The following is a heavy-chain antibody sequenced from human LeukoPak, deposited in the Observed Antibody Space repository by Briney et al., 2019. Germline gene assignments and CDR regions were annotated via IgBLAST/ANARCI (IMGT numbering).Heavy chain of an antibody. J-gene: IGHJ4*02. CDR3: ARHVSGWYNF. CDR1: GGSITSSGYY. D-gene: IGHD6-19*01. CDR2: IYYSGST. Sequence: SETLSLTCTVSGGSITSSGYYWAWIRQPPGKGLEWIASIYYSGSTYYNPSLRSRVTISADTSKNQFSLKVSSLTAADTAMYYCARHVSGWYNFWGQGTVVTVSS. V-gene: IGHV4-39*01.